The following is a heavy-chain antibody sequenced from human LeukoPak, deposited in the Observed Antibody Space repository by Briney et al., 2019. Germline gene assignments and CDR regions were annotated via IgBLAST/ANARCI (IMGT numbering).Heavy chain of an antibody. CDR1: GYTFTGYY. Sequence: ASVKVSCKASGYTFTGYYIHWVRQAPGQGLEWMGWINPHSGGTNYAQKFQGGVTMTRDTSITTAYMELSSLRSDDTAVYYCAREREGPYGYLDYWGQGTLVTVSS. CDR3: AREREGPYGYLDY. D-gene: IGHD2-2*03. J-gene: IGHJ4*02. CDR2: INPHSGGT. V-gene: IGHV1-2*02.